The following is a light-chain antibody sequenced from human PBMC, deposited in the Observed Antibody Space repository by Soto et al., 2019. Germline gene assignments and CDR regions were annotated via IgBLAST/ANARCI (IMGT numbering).Light chain of an antibody. V-gene: IGLV4-60*03. Sequence: QPVLTQSSSASASLGSSVKLTCTLSSGHSSYIIAWHQQQPGKAPRYLMKLEGSGSCNKGSGVPDRFSGSSSGADRYLTISSLQSEDEADYYCETWDSTRVFGGGTKLTVL. J-gene: IGLJ3*02. CDR1: SGHSSYI. CDR2: LEGSGSC. CDR3: ETWDSTRV.